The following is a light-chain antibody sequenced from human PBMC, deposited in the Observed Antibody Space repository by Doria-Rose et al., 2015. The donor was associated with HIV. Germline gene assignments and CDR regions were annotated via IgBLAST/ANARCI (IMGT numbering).Light chain of an antibody. J-gene: IGKJ5*01. CDR2: AVS. V-gene: IGKV1-8*01. Sequence: IQMTQSPSSFSASTGDRVAITCRASQGISSYLAWYQQKPGKAPNLLIYAVSTLQSGVPSRFGGSGSGTDFTLTISCLQSEDFATYYCQQYCSYPRAFGQGTRLEIK. CDR1: QGISSY. CDR3: QQYCSYPRA.